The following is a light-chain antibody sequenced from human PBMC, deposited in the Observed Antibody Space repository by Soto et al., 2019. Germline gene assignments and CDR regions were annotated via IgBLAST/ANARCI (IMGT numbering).Light chain of an antibody. Sequence: QSALTQPRSVSGSPGQSVTISCTGTSSDVGDYNYVSWYQQHPGKAPKLMIYDVSKRSGVPNRFSGSKSGNTASLTISGLQAEDEADYYCCSYAGSNVWVFGGGTKVTVL. V-gene: IGLV2-11*01. CDR1: SSDVGDYNY. CDR3: CSYAGSNVWV. CDR2: DVS. J-gene: IGLJ3*02.